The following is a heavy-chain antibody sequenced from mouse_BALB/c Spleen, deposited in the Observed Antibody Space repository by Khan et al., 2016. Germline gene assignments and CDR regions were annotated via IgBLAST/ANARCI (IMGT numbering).Heavy chain of an antibody. CDR1: GFNIKDTY. J-gene: IGHJ3*01. CDR3: ARGRNYVDLGI. V-gene: IGHV14-3*02. Sequence: VQLKQSGAELVKPGASVKLSCTASGFNIKDTYMHWVKQRPEQGLEWIGRIDPADGNSKYDPKFQGKAARTADTSSNTAYLQLSSPTFEDTAVYYCARGRNYVDLGIWGQGTLVAVAA. D-gene: IGHD2-1*01. CDR2: IDPADGNS.